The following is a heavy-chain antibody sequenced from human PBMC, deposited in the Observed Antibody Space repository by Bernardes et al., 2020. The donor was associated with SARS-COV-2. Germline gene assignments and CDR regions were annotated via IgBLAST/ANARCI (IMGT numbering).Heavy chain of an antibody. D-gene: IGHD4-17*01. CDR3: ATSYLRSIDY. Sequence: SETLSLTCTVSGGSISSSSYYWGWIRQPPGKGLEWIGSIYYSGSTYYNPSLKSRVTISVDTSKNQFSLKLSSVTAADTAVYYCATSYLRSIDYWGQGTLVTVSS. CDR2: IYYSGST. V-gene: IGHV4-39*01. J-gene: IGHJ4*02. CDR1: GGSISSSSYY.